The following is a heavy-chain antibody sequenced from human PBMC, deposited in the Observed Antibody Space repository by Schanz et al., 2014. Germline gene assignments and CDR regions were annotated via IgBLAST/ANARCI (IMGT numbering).Heavy chain of an antibody. CDR2: VFHSGIS. V-gene: IGHV4-4*02. J-gene: IGHJ6*03. CDR3: ARQGIGYQHGRYYYYMDV. CDR1: GVSITTSNW. Sequence: QVQLQESGPGLVKPSATLTLTCDVSGVSITTSNWWSWVRQPPGKGLEWIGEVFHSGISNSNPSLKPRVTISLNKSNNQFSMKLKSGTAADTAVYYCARQGIGYQHGRYYYYMDVWGRGTTVTVSS. D-gene: IGHD2-2*01.